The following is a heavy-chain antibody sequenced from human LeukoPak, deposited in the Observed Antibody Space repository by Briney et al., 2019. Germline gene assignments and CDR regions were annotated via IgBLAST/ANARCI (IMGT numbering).Heavy chain of an antibody. Sequence: GGSLRLSCAASGFTFSSYGMHWVRQAPGKGLEWVAVIWYDGSNKYYADSVKGRFTISRDNSKNTLYLQMNSLRAEDTAIYYCARDKGKGAYFDYWGLGTLVTVSS. D-gene: IGHD3-10*01. CDR3: ARDKGKGAYFDY. J-gene: IGHJ4*02. CDR1: GFTFSSYG. V-gene: IGHV3-33*01. CDR2: IWYDGSNK.